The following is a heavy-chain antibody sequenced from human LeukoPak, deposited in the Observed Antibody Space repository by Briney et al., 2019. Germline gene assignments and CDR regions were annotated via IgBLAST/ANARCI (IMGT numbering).Heavy chain of an antibody. D-gene: IGHD2-21*02. Sequence: GGSLRLSCVASGFTFSSYGMHWVRQAPGTGLDWVAFIRYDGSNKYYADSVKGRFTISRDNSKNTLYLQMNSLRAEDTAVYYCARDLIAYCGGGCYSGDYWGQGTLVTVSS. CDR3: ARDLIAYCGGGCYSGDY. CDR2: IRYDGSNK. V-gene: IGHV3-30*02. CDR1: GFTFSSYG. J-gene: IGHJ4*02.